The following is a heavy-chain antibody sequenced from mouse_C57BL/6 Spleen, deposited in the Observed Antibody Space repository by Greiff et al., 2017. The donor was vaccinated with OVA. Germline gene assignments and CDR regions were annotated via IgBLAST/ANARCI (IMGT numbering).Heavy chain of an antibody. J-gene: IGHJ4*01. CDR3: ARDERYAMDY. CDR1: GFTFSSYA. V-gene: IGHV5-4*01. CDR2: ISDGGSYT. Sequence: EVQRVESGGGLVKPGGSLKLSCAASGFTFSSYAMSWVRQTPEKRLEWVATISDGGSYTYYPDNVKGRFTISRDNAKNNLYLQMSHLKSEDTAMYYCARDERYAMDYWGQGTSVTVSS.